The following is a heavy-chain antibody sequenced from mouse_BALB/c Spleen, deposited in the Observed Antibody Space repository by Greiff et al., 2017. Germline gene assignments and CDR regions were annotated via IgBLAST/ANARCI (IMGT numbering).Heavy chain of an antibody. CDR1: GYAFTSYN. CDR2: IDPYNGGT. V-gene: IGHV1S135*01. J-gene: IGHJ3*01. CDR3: ARGYYGSSDTWFAY. Sequence: VQLQQSGPELVKPGASVKVSCKASGYAFTSYNMYWVKQSHGKSLEWIGYIDPYNGGTSYNQKFKGKAILTVDKSSSTAYMHLNSLTSEDSAVYYCARGYYGSSDTWFAYWGQGTLVTVSA. D-gene: IGHD1-1*01.